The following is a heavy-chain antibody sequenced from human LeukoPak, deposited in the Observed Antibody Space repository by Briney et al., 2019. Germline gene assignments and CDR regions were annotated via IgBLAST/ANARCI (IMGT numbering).Heavy chain of an antibody. V-gene: IGHV3-11*06. J-gene: IGHJ6*04. CDR1: GFTFSDHY. CDR3: GRGHFGLDV. CDR2: ITNSGRDA. Sequence: PGGSLRLSCAASGFTFSDHYMTWIRQAPGKGLEWVSYITNSGRDADYSDSVRGRFTTSRDSAKNSLYLQMNSLRPEDTAIYYCGRGHFGLDVWGKGTTVTVSS.